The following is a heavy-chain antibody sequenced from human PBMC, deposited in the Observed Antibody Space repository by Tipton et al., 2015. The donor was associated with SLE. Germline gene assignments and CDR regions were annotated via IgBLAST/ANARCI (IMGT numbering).Heavy chain of an antibody. J-gene: IGHJ4*02. V-gene: IGHV3-23*01. D-gene: IGHD3-3*01. CDR1: GFTFSSYS. CDR3: AKGAYYDFWSGYCDY. CDR2: ISGSGGST. Sequence: SLRLSCAASGFTFSSYSMNWVRQAPGTGLEWVSAISGSGGSTYYADSMKGRFTISRDNSKNTLYLQMNSLRAEDTAVYYCAKGAYYDFWSGYCDYWGQGTLVTVSS.